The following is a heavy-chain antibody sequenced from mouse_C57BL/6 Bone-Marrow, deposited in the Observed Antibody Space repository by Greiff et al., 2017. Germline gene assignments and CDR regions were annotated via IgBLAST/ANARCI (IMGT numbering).Heavy chain of an antibody. CDR3: TRDTGVPYYFDY. Sequence: LVESGAELVRPGASVTLSCKASGYTFTDYEMHWVKQTPVHGLEWIGAIDPETGGTAYNQKFKGKAILTADNSSSTAYMELRSLTSEDSAVYYCTRDTGVPYYFDYWGQGTTLTVSS. V-gene: IGHV1-15*01. CDR2: IDPETGGT. D-gene: IGHD1-1*01. J-gene: IGHJ2*01. CDR1: GYTFTDYE.